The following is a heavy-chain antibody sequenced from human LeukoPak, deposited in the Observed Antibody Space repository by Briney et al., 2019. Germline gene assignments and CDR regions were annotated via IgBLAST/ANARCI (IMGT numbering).Heavy chain of an antibody. D-gene: IGHD5-24*01. CDR1: GDSISSYY. CDR3: ARDYNNWYFDL. J-gene: IGHJ2*01. CDR2: IYPSGSA. V-gene: IGHV4-4*07. Sequence: SETLFLTCDVAGDSISSYYCSWIRQTAGKGLEWLGLIYPSGSANYNPSLKSRGTMPVDTSKNLFSLRLSSVTAEDRAVYFCARDYNNWYFDLWGRGTLVTVSS.